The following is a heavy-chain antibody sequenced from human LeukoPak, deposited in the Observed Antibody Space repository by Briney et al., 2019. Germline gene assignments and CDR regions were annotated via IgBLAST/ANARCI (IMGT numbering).Heavy chain of an antibody. J-gene: IGHJ4*02. D-gene: IGHD1-26*01. CDR1: GGSISRDDYH. Sequence: PSETLSLTCTVSGGSISRDDYHWGWIRQAPGQGLEWIGSIHYSGTTYYNPSLKSRVTISVDTSKNQFSLKLNSVTAADTAVYYCARTDFYSRIVGASWGQGTLVTVSS. V-gene: IGHV4-39*07. CDR2: IHYSGTT. CDR3: ARTDFYSRIVGAS.